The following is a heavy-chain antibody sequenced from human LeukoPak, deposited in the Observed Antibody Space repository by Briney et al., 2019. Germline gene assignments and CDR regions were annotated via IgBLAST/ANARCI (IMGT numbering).Heavy chain of an antibody. Sequence: GGSLRLSCVVSGFTFSSYAMSWVRQAPGKGLEWVSSISAVGAGTYYGESVKGRFTISRDNSKNILYLQMSSLRAEDTAVYYCARISTSSYSGYWGQGSLVTVSS. J-gene: IGHJ4*02. CDR2: ISAVGAGT. CDR1: GFTFSSYA. D-gene: IGHD2/OR15-2a*01. CDR3: ARISTSSYSGY. V-gene: IGHV3-23*01.